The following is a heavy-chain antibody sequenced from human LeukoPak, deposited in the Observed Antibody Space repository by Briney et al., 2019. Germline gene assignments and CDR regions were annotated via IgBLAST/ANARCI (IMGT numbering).Heavy chain of an antibody. D-gene: IGHD1-1*01. CDR1: GFTFRDFW. V-gene: IGHV3-7*03. J-gene: IGHJ5*02. CDR2: IQQNGIEK. Sequence: GGSLRLSCAASGFTFRDFWMRWVRQAPGKGLEGVANIQQNGIEKYSVEGRFTNSRDNVNSLLYLRINSLRADDTAMYYCARDRDGKDLWGQGTLVTVSS. CDR3: ARDRDGKDL.